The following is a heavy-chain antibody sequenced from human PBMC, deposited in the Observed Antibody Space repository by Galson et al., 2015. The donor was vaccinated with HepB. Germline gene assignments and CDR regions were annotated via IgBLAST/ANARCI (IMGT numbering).Heavy chain of an antibody. D-gene: IGHD6-19*01. CDR3: ARDWSSGWYAITLYYYYGMDV. J-gene: IGHJ6*02. Sequence: SLRLSCAASGFTFSSCSMNWVRQAPGKGLEWVSSISSSSSYIYYADSVKGRFTISRDNAKNSLYLQMNSLRAEDTAVYYCARDWSSGWYAITLYYYYGMDVWGQGTTVTVSS. CDR2: ISSSSSYI. V-gene: IGHV3-21*01. CDR1: GFTFSSCS.